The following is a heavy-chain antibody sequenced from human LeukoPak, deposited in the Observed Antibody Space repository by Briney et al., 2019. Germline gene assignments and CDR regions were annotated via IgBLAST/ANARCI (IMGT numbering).Heavy chain of an antibody. CDR1: GGTFSSYA. CDR3: ARGLGYYDSSDYYYVGY. D-gene: IGHD3-22*01. V-gene: IGHV1-69*04. J-gene: IGHJ4*02. CDR2: IIPILGIA. Sequence: SVKVSCKASGGTFSSYAISWVRQAPGQGLEWMGRIIPILGIANYAQKFQGRVTITADKSTSTAYMELSSLRSEDTAVYYCARGLGYYDSSDYYYVGYWGQGTLVTVSS.